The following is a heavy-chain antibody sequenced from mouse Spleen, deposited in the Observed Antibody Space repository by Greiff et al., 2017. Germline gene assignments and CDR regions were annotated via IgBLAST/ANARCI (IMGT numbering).Heavy chain of an antibody. J-gene: IGHJ4*01. V-gene: IGHV1-15*01. CDR1: GYTFTDYE. D-gene: IGHD1-1*01. CDR3: TRWTYGDAMDY. CDR2: IDPETGGT. Sequence: QVQLKESGAELVRPGASVTLSCKASGYTFTDYEMHWVKQTPVHGLEWIGAIDPETGGTAYNQKFKGKAILTADKSSSTAYMELRSLTSEDSAVYYCTRWTYGDAMDYWGQGTSVTVSS.